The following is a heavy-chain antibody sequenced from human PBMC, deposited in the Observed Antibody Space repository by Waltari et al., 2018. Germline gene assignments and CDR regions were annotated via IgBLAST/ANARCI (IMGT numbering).Heavy chain of an antibody. J-gene: IGHJ4*02. CDR2: ISSSSSYI. V-gene: IGHV3-21*01. D-gene: IGHD6-13*01. CDR3: ARQWSRSSHFDY. Sequence: GFTFSSYSMNWVRQAPGKGLEWVSSISSSSSYIYYADSVKGRFTISRDNAKNSLYLQMNSLRAEDTAVYYCARQWSRSSHFDYWGQGTLVIVSS. CDR1: GFTFSSYS.